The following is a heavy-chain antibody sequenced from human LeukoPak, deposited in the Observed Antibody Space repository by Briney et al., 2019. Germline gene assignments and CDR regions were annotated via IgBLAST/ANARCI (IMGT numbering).Heavy chain of an antibody. D-gene: IGHD6-13*01. CDR3: ARGQPPSYYDMDV. J-gene: IGHJ6*02. V-gene: IGHV3-33*01. Sequence: GGSLRLSCAASGFTFSSYGMHWVRQAPGKGLEWVAVIWSDGSSKHYADSVKGRFTISRDNSKNTLYLQMSSLRAEDTALYYCARGQPPSYYDMDVWGQGTTVTVSS. CDR1: GFTFSSYG. CDR2: IWSDGSSK.